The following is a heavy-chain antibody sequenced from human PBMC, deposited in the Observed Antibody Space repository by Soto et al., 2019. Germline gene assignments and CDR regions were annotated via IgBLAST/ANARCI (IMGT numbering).Heavy chain of an antibody. CDR3: AKRTSGSDDYFDY. CDR1: GFTFSSYA. D-gene: IGHD1-26*01. J-gene: IGHJ4*02. CDR2: ISGSGGST. V-gene: IGHV3-23*01. Sequence: GGSLRLSCAASGFTFSSYAMSWVRQAPGKGLERVSVISGSGGSTNYADSVKGRFSISRDNSKNTLYLQMNSLRADYTAVYYCAKRTSGSDDYFDYWGQGTLVTVSS.